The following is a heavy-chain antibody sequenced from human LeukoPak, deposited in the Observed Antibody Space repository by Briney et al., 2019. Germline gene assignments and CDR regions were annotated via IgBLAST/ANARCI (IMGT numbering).Heavy chain of an antibody. V-gene: IGHV3-48*01. D-gene: IGHD6-19*01. CDR3: TRENGSSNGWFGY. J-gene: IGHJ5*01. Sequence: GGSLRLSCAASGFTIITYSMNWVRQAPGKGLEWVSYISGRSDPIYYADSVKGRFTISRDNVKNSLYLLMDSLRAEDTAVDYCTRENGSSNGWFGYWGRGTLVTVSS. CDR1: GFTIITYS. CDR2: ISGRSDPI.